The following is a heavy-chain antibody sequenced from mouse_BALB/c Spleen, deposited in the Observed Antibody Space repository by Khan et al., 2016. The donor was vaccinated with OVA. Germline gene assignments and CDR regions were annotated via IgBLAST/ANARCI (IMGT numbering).Heavy chain of an antibody. CDR3: AGGRDGYFDY. V-gene: IGHV9-2-1*01. J-gene: IGHJ2*01. Sequence: QVQLKQSGPELKKPGETVKISCKASGYTFTDYSMHWVKQAPGKGLKWMGWINTETGEPTYADDFKGRFAFFLETSASTAYLQINNLKNEDTATYFCAGGRDGYFDYRGQGNPLNVSP. D-gene: IGHD1-1*01. CDR1: GYTFTDYS. CDR2: INTETGEP.